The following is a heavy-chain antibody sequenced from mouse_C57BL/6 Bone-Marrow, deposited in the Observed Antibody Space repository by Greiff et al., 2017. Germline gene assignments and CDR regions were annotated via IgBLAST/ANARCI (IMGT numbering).Heavy chain of an antibody. CDR2: ISSGSSTI. D-gene: IGHD1-1*01. V-gene: IGHV5-17*01. CDR3: ARGATVVGYYFDY. Sequence: EVHLVESGGGLVKPGGSLKLSCAASGFTFSDYGMHWVRQAPEKGLEWVAYISSGSSTIYYADTVKGRFTISRDNAKNTLFLQMTSLRSEDTAMYYCARGATVVGYYFDYWGQGTTLTVSS. CDR1: GFTFSDYG. J-gene: IGHJ2*01.